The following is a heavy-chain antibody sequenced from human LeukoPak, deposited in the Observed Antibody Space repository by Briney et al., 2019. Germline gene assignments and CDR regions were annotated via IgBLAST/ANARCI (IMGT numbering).Heavy chain of an antibody. Sequence: GGSLTLSCAASGFTFSAYWMSWVRQAPGKGLEWVANIKQDGSEDNYVDSVKGRFTISRDNANNLLFLQVSGLRVEDTAVYYCARDAYHSGFFPWGKGTLVTVSS. D-gene: IGHD5-12*01. V-gene: IGHV3-7*04. CDR1: GFTFSAYW. CDR3: ARDAYHSGFFP. CDR2: IKQDGSED. J-gene: IGHJ5*02.